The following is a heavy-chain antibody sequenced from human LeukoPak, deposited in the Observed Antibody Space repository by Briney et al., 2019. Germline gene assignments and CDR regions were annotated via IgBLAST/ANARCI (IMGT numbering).Heavy chain of an antibody. V-gene: IGHV3-11*04. CDR1: GFTFSDYY. CDR3: ARIAAAETQYFQH. Sequence: GGSLRLSCAASGFTFSDYYMSWIRQAPGKGLEWVSYISSSGSTIYYADSVKGRFTISRDNAKNSLYLQMNSLRAEDTAVYYCARIAAAETQYFQHWGQGTLVTVSS. D-gene: IGHD6-13*01. CDR2: ISSSGSTI. J-gene: IGHJ1*01.